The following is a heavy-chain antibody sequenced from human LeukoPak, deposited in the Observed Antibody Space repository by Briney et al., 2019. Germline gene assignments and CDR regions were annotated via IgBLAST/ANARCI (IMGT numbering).Heavy chain of an antibody. Sequence: GGSLRLSCAASGFTFSSYGMHWVRQAPGNGLEWVAVISYDGSNKYYADSLKGRFTISRDNSKNTLYLQMNSLRAEDTAVYYCAKDGEDIVVVPALYYFDYWGQGTLVTVSS. CDR2: ISYDGSNK. V-gene: IGHV3-30*18. J-gene: IGHJ4*02. D-gene: IGHD2-2*01. CDR3: AKDGEDIVVVPALYYFDY. CDR1: GFTFSSYG.